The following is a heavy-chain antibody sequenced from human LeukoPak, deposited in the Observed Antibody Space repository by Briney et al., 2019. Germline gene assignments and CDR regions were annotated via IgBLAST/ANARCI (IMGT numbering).Heavy chain of an antibody. V-gene: IGHV4-39*01. J-gene: IGHJ2*01. CDR3: ARPGYFDL. CDR2: IYYSGST. CDR1: GGSISSSSYS. Sequence: SETLSLTCTVSGGSISSSSYSWGWIRQPPGKGLEWIGSIYYSGSTYYNPSLKSRVTISVDTSKNQFSLKLSSVTAADTAVYYCARPGYFDLWGRGTLVTVSS.